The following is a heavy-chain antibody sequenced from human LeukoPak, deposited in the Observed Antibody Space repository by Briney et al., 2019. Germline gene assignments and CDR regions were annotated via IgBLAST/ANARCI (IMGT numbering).Heavy chain of an antibody. Sequence: GGSLRLSCAASGFTFSNYWMHWVRQTPGKGLVWVSRINNDGSTTSYADSVKGRFTISRDNAKTSLYLQMNSLRAEDTAVYYCARHLSGVTGYTYGRGIDYWGQGTLVTVSS. V-gene: IGHV3-74*01. CDR3: ARHLSGVTGYTYGRGIDY. CDR2: INNDGSTT. D-gene: IGHD5-18*01. J-gene: IGHJ4*02. CDR1: GFTFSNYW.